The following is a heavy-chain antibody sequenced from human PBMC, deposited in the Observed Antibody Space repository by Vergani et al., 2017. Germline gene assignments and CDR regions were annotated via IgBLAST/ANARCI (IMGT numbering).Heavy chain of an antibody. J-gene: IGHJ6*02. V-gene: IGHV3-30*18. CDR3: AKVYRNPRGDYYYGMDV. CDR2: ISYDGSNK. CDR1: GFTFSSYA. Sequence: VQLLESGGGLVQPGGSLRLSCAASGFTFSSYAMSWVRQAPGKGLEWVAVISYDGSNKYYADSVKGRFTISRDNSKNTLYLQMNSLRAEDTAVYYCAKVYRNPRGDYYYGMDVWGQGP. D-gene: IGHD1-14*01.